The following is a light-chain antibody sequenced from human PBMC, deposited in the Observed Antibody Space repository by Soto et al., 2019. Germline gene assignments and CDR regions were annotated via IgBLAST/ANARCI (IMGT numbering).Light chain of an antibody. Sequence: DIQMTQSPSILSASVGDRVTITCRASQSISSWLAWYQQKPGKAPKLLIYKASSLESGVPSRFSGSGSGTEFTLTISSLQPDDFATYYCQKYNSYSRTFGQGNKGDIK. J-gene: IGKJ1*01. CDR3: QKYNSYSRT. V-gene: IGKV1-5*03. CDR1: QSISSW. CDR2: KAS.